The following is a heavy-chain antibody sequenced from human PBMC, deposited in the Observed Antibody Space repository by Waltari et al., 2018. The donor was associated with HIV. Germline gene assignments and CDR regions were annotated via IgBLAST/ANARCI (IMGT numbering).Heavy chain of an antibody. J-gene: IGHJ4*02. Sequence: QVQLVQSGAEVKKPGASVKVSCKASGYTFSDYYINWVRQAPGQGLEWMGWIKPNTGGTSYAQRFQGRVTMTRDTSIRTAYMELSRLRSDDTAVYYCARAPLWGSYCYIDYWGQGTLVIVSS. CDR2: IKPNTGGT. V-gene: IGHV1-2*02. CDR3: ARAPLWGSYCYIDY. CDR1: GYTFSDYY. D-gene: IGHD3-16*02.